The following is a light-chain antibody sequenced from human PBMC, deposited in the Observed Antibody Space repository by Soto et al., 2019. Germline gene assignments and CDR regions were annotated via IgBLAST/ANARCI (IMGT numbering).Light chain of an antibody. CDR3: QEYLQRPPGM. J-gene: IGKJ1*01. CDR2: DTS. V-gene: IGKV3-15*01. CDR1: QCVCSR. Sequence: EIVLTQSPATLSGSPGERVTLSCRASQCVCSRLAWYQQRPGQVPRLLIYDTSTSAPGLSARFSGSGSGTEFTLTISTLQYEDFAVYYCQEYLQRPPGMFGQGTKVDMK.